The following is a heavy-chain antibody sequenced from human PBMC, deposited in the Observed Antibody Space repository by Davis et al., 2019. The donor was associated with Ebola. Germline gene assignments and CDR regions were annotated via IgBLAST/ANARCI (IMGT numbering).Heavy chain of an antibody. V-gene: IGHV1-69*06. Sequence: SVKVSCKASGGTFSSYAISWVRQAPGQGLEWMGGIIPIFGTANYAQKFQGRVTITADKSTSTAYMELSSLRAEDTAVYYCARSVITYYYGMDVWGQGTTVTVSS. CDR2: IIPIFGTA. CDR1: GGTFSSYA. D-gene: IGHD3-22*01. J-gene: IGHJ6*02. CDR3: ARSVITYYYGMDV.